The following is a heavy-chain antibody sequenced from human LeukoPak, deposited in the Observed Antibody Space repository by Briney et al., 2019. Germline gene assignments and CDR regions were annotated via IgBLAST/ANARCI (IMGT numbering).Heavy chain of an antibody. CDR1: GGSISSYC. D-gene: IGHD6-19*01. CDR3: ARVDSSGWAAGWFDP. CDR2: IYYSGST. V-gene: IGHV4-59*01. J-gene: IGHJ5*02. Sequence: SETLSLTCTVSGGSISSYCWSWIRQPPGKGLEWIGYIYYSGSTNYNPSLKSRVTISVDTSKNQFTLKLSSVTAADTAVYYCARVDSSGWAAGWFDPWGQGTLVTVSS.